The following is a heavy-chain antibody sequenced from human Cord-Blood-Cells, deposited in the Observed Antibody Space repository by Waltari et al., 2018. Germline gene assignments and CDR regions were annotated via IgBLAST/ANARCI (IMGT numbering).Heavy chain of an antibody. CDR2: IIPICGTA. Sequence: QVQLVQSGAEVKTPGSSVKVSCKASGGTFSSYAISWVRQAPGQGLEWMGGIIPICGTANYATRCQGRVTSTADESTSTAYMGLSSLRSEDTAVYYCARGALPTVRFLEWSPGYYFDYWGQGTLVTGSS. J-gene: IGHJ4*02. CDR1: GGTFSSYA. V-gene: IGHV1-69*01. CDR3: ARGALPTVRFLEWSPGYYFDY. D-gene: IGHD3-3*01.